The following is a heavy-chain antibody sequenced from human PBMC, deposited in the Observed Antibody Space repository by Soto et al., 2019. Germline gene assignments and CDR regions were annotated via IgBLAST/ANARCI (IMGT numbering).Heavy chain of an antibody. CDR3: AKTLYSTYNPDS. CDR1: GFTFSYYS. Sequence: EVQLVESGGGFVQPGGSLRLSCVASGFTFSYYSMNWVRLAPGKGLEYIADINSDGETTHYSDSVKGRFTISRDNAKNSVVLKLDSLRADDTPLSYCAKTLYSTYNPDSWGQGTLVTVSS. D-gene: IGHD2-8*01. V-gene: IGHV3-48*01. J-gene: IGHJ5*01. CDR2: INSDGETT.